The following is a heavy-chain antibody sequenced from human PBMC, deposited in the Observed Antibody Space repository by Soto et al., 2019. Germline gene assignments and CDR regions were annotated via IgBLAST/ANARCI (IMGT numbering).Heavy chain of an antibody. D-gene: IGHD6-13*01. J-gene: IGHJ5*02. CDR1: GGSISSNY. Sequence: SETLSLTCTVSGGSISSNYWSWIRQPPGKGLGWIGYFYNSGSTNYNPSLKSQVTISVDTSKNQFSLKLTSVTAADTAVYYCARGSSWYDVDWFDPWGPGTLVTVSS. V-gene: IGHV4-59*01. CDR2: FYNSGST. CDR3: ARGSSWYDVDWFDP.